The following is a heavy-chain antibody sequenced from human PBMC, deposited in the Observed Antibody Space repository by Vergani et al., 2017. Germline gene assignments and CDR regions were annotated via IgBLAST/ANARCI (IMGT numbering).Heavy chain of an antibody. D-gene: IGHD3-9*01. CDR3: ARVFFDWRAFDI. CDR1: GGSISSGGYY. J-gene: IGHJ3*02. Sequence: QVQLQESGPGLVKPSQTLSLTCPVSGGSISSGGYYWSWIRQHPGQGLEWIGYIYYSGSTYYNPSLKSHVTISVDTSKNQFSLKLSSVTAADTAVYYCARVFFDWRAFDIWGQGTMVTVSS. V-gene: IGHV4-31*01. CDR2: IYYSGST.